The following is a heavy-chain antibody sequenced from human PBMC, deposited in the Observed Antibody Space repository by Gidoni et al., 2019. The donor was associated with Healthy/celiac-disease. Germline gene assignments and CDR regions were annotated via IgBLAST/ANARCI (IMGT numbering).Heavy chain of an antibody. CDR2: IRSKAYGGTT. CDR1: GLTFGAYA. D-gene: IGHD6-13*01. Sequence: EVQLVESGGGLVKPGRSRRLSCTASGLTFGAYAMSWFRQAPGKGLEWVCFIRSKAYGGTTEYAASVKGRFTISRDDSKSIAYLQMNSLKTEDTAVYYCTRENSSSWPPFHYWGQGTLVTVSS. J-gene: IGHJ4*02. V-gene: IGHV3-49*05. CDR3: TRENSSSWPPFHY.